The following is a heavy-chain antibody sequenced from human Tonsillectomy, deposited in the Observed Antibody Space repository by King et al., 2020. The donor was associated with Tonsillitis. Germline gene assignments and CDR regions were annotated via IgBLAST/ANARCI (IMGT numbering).Heavy chain of an antibody. Sequence: EVQLVESGGGLVQPGGSLRLSCAATGFPFSSYEMNWVRQAPGKGLEWVSYISSIGRTIYYADTVKGRLTIARDNAKNSLYLQMNSLRAEGTAVYYCAREGIDYYDSSGYYRVDAFDIWGQGTMVTVSS. V-gene: IGHV3-48*03. CDR3: AREGIDYYDSSGYYRVDAFDI. CDR2: ISSIGRTI. D-gene: IGHD3-22*01. J-gene: IGHJ3*02. CDR1: GFPFSSYE.